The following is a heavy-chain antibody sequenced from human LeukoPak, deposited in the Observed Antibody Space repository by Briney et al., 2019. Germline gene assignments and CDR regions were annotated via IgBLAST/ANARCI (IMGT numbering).Heavy chain of an antibody. D-gene: IGHD6-13*01. J-gene: IGHJ1*01. CDR3: ARDEAAAARGYFQH. V-gene: IGHV4-39*07. Sequence: PSETLSLTCTVSGGSISSSSYYWGWIRQPPGKGLGSLGSIYYSGSTYYNPSLKSRVTISVDTSKNQFSLKLSSVTAADTAVYYCARDEAAAARGYFQHWGQGTLVTVSS. CDR2: IYYSGST. CDR1: GGSISSSSYY.